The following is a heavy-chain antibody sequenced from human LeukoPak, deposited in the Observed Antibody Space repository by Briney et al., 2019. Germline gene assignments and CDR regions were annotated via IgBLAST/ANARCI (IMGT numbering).Heavy chain of an antibody. CDR3: ARDNWNYVFDY. D-gene: IGHD1-7*01. J-gene: IGHJ4*02. Sequence: GGSLRLSCAASGFTFSSYSMNWVRQAPGKGLEWGSYISSSSSTIYYADSVKGRFTISRDNAKNSLYLQMNSLRAEDTAVYYCARDNWNYVFDYWGQGTLVTVSS. V-gene: IGHV3-48*01. CDR1: GFTFSSYS. CDR2: ISSSSSTI.